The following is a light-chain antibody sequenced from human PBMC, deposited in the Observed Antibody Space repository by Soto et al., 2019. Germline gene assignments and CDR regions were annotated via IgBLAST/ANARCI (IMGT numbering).Light chain of an antibody. CDR2: EVT. Sequence: QSALTQPPSASGSPGQSVTISCTGTSSDVGGYNYVSWYQQHPGKAPKLMIYEVTKRPSGVPDRFSGSKSGNTASLTVSGRQAAEEGDFYCSSSEGSNNFVVFGGGTKLTVL. J-gene: IGLJ2*01. CDR1: SSDVGGYNY. V-gene: IGLV2-8*01. CDR3: SSSEGSNNFVV.